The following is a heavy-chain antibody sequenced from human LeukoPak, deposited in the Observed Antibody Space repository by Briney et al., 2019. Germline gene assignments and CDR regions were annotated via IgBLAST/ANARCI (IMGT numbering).Heavy chain of an antibody. CDR3: ARGDYYDSSGYYG. CDR2: IRYDGSNK. J-gene: IGHJ4*02. D-gene: IGHD3-22*01. CDR1: GFTFSSYG. V-gene: IGHV3-30*02. Sequence: GGSLRLSCAASGFTFSSYGMHWVRQAPGKGLEWVAFIRYDGSNKYYADSVKGRFTISRDNAKNSLYLQMNSLRAEDTAVYYCARGDYYDSSGYYGWGQGTLVTVSS.